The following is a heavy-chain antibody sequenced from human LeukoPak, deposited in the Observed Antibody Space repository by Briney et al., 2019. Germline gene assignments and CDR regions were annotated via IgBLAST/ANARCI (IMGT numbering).Heavy chain of an antibody. CDR1: GGSLSSSSYY. Sequence: SETLSLTCTVSGGSLSSSSYYWGWIRQPPGKGLEWIGSIYYSGSTYYNPSLKSRVTKSVDTSKNQFSLKLSSVTAADTAVYYCAREVAYGGNSGSLYYFDYWGQGTLVTVSS. D-gene: IGHD4-23*01. V-gene: IGHV4-39*07. CDR3: AREVAYGGNSGSLYYFDY. CDR2: IYYSGST. J-gene: IGHJ4*02.